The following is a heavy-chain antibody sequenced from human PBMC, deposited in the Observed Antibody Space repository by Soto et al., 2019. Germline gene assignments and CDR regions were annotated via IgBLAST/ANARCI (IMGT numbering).Heavy chain of an antibody. J-gene: IGHJ4*02. CDR2: IFYSGTT. V-gene: IGHV4-30-4*01. CDR1: GGSLSSADYY. Sequence: QVQLQESGPGLVKPSQTLSVTCTVSGGSLSSADYYWSWIRQPPGEGLEWIGYIFYSGTTYYNPSLTSRIPISVDTAKNQFSLKLSSVAAADTAVYFCARVGKVYNDAYLAFDYWGQGTLVTVSS. CDR3: ARVGKVYNDAYLAFDY. D-gene: IGHD3-16*01.